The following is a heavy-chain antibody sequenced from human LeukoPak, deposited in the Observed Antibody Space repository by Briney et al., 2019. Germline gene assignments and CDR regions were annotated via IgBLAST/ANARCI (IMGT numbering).Heavy chain of an antibody. Sequence: SETLSLTCTVSGGSISSGGYYWSWIRQPPGKGLEWIGYIYHSGSTYYNPSLKSRVTISVDRSKNQFSLKLSSVTAADTAVYYCARAPPLWFGELSFWFDPWGQGTLVTVSS. CDR2: IYHSGST. CDR3: ARAPPLWFGELSFWFDP. D-gene: IGHD3-10*01. J-gene: IGHJ5*02. V-gene: IGHV4-30-2*01. CDR1: GGSISSGGYY.